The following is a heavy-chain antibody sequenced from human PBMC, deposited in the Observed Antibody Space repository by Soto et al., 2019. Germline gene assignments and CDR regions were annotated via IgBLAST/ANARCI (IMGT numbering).Heavy chain of an antibody. CDR3: ARGGRGVDYYYYMDV. CDR1: GYRFNGNY. Sequence: VSVEVTCKACGYRFNGNYMCWVRQAPEQGLEWMGWINPNSGGTNYAQKFQGWVTMTRDTSISTAYMELSRLRSDDTAVYYCARGGRGVDYYYYMDVWGKGTTVTVSS. CDR2: INPNSGGT. V-gene: IGHV1-2*04. D-gene: IGHD2-15*01. J-gene: IGHJ6*03.